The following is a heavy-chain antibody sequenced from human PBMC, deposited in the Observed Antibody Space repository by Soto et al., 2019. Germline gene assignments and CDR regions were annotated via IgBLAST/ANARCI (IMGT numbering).Heavy chain of an antibody. CDR1: GYSFTSYW. D-gene: IGHD3-22*01. J-gene: IGHJ6*02. Sequence: PGESLKISCKGSGYSFTSYWIGWVRQMPGKGLEWMGRIDPSVSYTNYSPSFQGHVTISADKSISTAYLQWSSLKASDTAMYYCARIRDYYYDSSGRRAYGMDVWGQGTTVTVSS. V-gene: IGHV5-10-1*01. CDR3: ARIRDYYYDSSGRRAYGMDV. CDR2: IDPSVSYT.